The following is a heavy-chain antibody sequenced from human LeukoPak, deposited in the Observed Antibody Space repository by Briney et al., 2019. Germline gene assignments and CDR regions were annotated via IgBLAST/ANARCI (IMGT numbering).Heavy chain of an antibody. V-gene: IGHV3-48*01. CDR1: GFTFSSYS. CDR2: ISSSSSTI. D-gene: IGHD3-16*01. J-gene: IGHJ4*02. Sequence: GGSLRLFCAASGFTFSSYSMNWVRQAPGKGLEWVSYISSSSSTIYYADSVKGRFTISRDNAKNSLYLQMNSLRAEDTAVYYCARGGLAFDYWGQRTLVTVSS. CDR3: ARGGLAFDY.